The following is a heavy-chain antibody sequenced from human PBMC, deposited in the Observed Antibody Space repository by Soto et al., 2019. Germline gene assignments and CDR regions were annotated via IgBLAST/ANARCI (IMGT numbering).Heavy chain of an antibody. Sequence: QVLLVASGGGVVQPGGSLTLSCVGSGFTFNSHGMHWVRQAPGKGLGWVAVISYDGSNKYYEESVKGRFTISRDNSRNTVYLQLNSLRAEDTALYYCAQDRTAILAEVSWLESWGQGTLVTVSA. D-gene: IGHD5-12*01. J-gene: IGHJ5*02. CDR2: ISYDGSNK. CDR1: GFTFNSHG. V-gene: IGHV3-30*18. CDR3: AQDRTAILAEVSWLES.